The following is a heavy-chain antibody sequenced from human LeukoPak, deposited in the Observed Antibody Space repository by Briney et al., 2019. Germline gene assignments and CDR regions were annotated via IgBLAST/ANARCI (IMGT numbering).Heavy chain of an antibody. V-gene: IGHV3-7*01. CDR2: IKQDGSVK. CDR1: GFTFSSYW. Sequence: AGGSLRLSCAASGFTFSSYWMSWVRQAPGKGLEGVANIKQDGSVKYYVDSVRGRFTISRDNAKNSLYLQMNSLRAEDTAVYYCARYATTDRWDMMGYNSLLGYYFDFWGQGTLVTVSS. J-gene: IGHJ4*02. D-gene: IGHD1-14*01. CDR3: ARYATTDRWDMMGYNSLLGYYFDF.